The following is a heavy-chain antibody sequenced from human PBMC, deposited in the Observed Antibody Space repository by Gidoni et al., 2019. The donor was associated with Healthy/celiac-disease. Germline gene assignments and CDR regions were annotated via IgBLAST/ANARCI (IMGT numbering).Heavy chain of an antibody. CDR1: GFTFSSSS. D-gene: IGHD3-22*01. Sequence: EVQLVESGGGLVQPGGSLRLSCAASGFTFSSSSMNWVRQAPGKGLEWVSYISSSSSTIYYADSVKGRFTISRDNAKNSLYLQMNSLRDEDTAVYYCARNPIHYYDSSGYYSEYFQHWGQGTLVTVSS. J-gene: IGHJ1*01. V-gene: IGHV3-48*02. CDR2: ISSSSSTI. CDR3: ARNPIHYYDSSGYYSEYFQH.